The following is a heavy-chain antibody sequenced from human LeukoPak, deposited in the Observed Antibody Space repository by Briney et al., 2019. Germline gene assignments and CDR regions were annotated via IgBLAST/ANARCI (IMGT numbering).Heavy chain of an antibody. D-gene: IGHD5-24*01. CDR2: INSDGSST. Sequence: PGGSLRLSCAASGFIFSSYWMHWVRQAPGKGLVWVSRINSDGSSTSYADSVKGRFTISRDNSKNTLYLQMNSLRAEDTAVYYCAKIGGYNSMATIPLDYWGQGTLVTVSS. J-gene: IGHJ4*02. CDR1: GFIFSSYW. CDR3: AKIGGYNSMATIPLDY. V-gene: IGHV3-74*01.